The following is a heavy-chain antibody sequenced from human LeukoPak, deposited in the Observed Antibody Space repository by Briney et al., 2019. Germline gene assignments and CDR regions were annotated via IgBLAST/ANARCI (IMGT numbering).Heavy chain of an antibody. CDR3: ALPAELPHAFDI. CDR1: GYGFTSYW. Sequence: GVALQISCKGSGYGFTSYWIGWVRPVPGKGRDWMGIIYPGDVDTGYSPSFQCRVAISSDESISSTYLQWSRLKASDTAMYYCALPAELPHAFDIWGQGTMVTVSS. D-gene: IGHD1-26*01. J-gene: IGHJ3*02. V-gene: IGHV5-51*01. CDR2: IYPGDVDT.